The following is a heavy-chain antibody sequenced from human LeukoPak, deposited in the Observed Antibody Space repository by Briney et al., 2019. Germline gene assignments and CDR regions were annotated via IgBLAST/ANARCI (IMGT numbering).Heavy chain of an antibody. J-gene: IGHJ3*02. CDR3: ARVSSPTITMVRGVKSDAFDI. Sequence: ASVKVSCKASGYTFTSYGISWVRQAPGQGLEWMGWISAYNGNTNYAQKLQGRVTMTTDTSTSTACVELRSLRSDDTAVYYCARVSSPTITMVRGVKSDAFDIWGQGTMVTVSS. D-gene: IGHD3-10*01. V-gene: IGHV1-18*01. CDR1: GYTFTSYG. CDR2: ISAYNGNT.